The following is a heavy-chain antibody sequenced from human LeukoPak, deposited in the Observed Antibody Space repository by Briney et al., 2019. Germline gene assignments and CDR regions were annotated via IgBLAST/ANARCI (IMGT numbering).Heavy chain of an antibody. CDR2: INPNSGGT. Sequence: GASVKVSFKASGYTFTSYGISWVRQAPGQGLEWMGWINPNSGGTNYAQKFQGRVTMTRDTSISTAYMELSRLRSDDTAVYYCARDVGPDYDSSGYYYAWGQGTLVTVSS. V-gene: IGHV1-2*02. D-gene: IGHD3-22*01. J-gene: IGHJ4*02. CDR3: ARDVGPDYDSSGYYYA. CDR1: GYTFTSYG.